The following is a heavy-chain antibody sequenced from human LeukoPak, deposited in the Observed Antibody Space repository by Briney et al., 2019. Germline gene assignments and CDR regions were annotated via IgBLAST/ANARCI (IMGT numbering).Heavy chain of an antibody. J-gene: IGHJ4*02. V-gene: IGHV4-34*01. CDR3: ARGAARIAARALDY. CDR2: INHSGST. CDR1: GGSFSGYY. D-gene: IGHD6-6*01. Sequence: SETLSLTCAVYGGSFSGYYWSWIRQPPGKGLEWIGEINHSGSTNYNPSLKSRVTISVDTSKNQFSLKLSSVTAADTAVYYCARGAARIAARALDYWGQGTLVTVSS.